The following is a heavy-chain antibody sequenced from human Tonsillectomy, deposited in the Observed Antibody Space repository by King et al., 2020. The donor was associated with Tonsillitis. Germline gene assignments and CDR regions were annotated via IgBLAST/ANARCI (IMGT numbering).Heavy chain of an antibody. CDR3: ARPEGGYDSSNDVFDI. CDR1: GFTFSSYS. D-gene: IGHD3-22*01. CDR2: ISSSSSTI. J-gene: IGHJ3*02. Sequence: VQLVESGGGLVQPGGSLRLSCAASGFTFSSYSMNWVRQAPGKGLEWGSYISSSSSTIYYADSVKGRFTISRDNAKNSLYLQMNSLSAEDSAVYYCARPEGGYDSSNDVFDIWGQGTMVTVSS. V-gene: IGHV3-48*01.